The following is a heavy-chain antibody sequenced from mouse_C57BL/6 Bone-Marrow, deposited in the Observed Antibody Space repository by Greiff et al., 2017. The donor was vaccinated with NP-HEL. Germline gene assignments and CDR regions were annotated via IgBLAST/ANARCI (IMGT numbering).Heavy chain of an antibody. Sequence: QVQLQQSGAELARPGASVKLSCKASGYTFTSYGISWVKQRTGQGLEWIGEIYPRSGNTYYNEKFKGQATLTADKSSRTAYMELRSLTSEDSAVYFCARERDYGSSVLNYWGQGTTLTVSS. CDR2: IYPRSGNT. V-gene: IGHV1-81*01. J-gene: IGHJ2*01. D-gene: IGHD1-1*01. CDR1: GYTFTSYG. CDR3: ARERDYGSSVLNY.